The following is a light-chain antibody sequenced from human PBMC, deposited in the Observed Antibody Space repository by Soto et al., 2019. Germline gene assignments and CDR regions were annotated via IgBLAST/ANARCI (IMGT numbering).Light chain of an antibody. CDR1: QSVSTN. V-gene: IGKV3-15*01. J-gene: IGKJ1*01. CDR2: GAS. CDR3: QQYGNWPPWT. Sequence: EIVMTQSPATLSVSPAEGATLSCRASQSVSTNLAWYQQKPGQAPRLLIYGASTRATGIPARFSGSASGTDFTLTISSLQSEDFAVYYCQQYGNWPPWTFGQGTKVEIK.